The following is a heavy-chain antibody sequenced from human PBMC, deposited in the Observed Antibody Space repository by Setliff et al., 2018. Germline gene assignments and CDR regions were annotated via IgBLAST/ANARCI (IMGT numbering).Heavy chain of an antibody. CDR1: GFIFGSYA. CDR2: ISGDGDTT. Sequence: PGGSLRLSCAGSGFIFGSYAMGWVRQAPGKGLEWLSSISGDGDTTYNADSVNGRFTISRDNSKNTLYLQMNSLSGDDTAVYYCAKFISYYYYGMDGWGQGTTVTVSS. J-gene: IGHJ6*02. V-gene: IGHV3-23*01. CDR3: AKFISYYYYGMDG.